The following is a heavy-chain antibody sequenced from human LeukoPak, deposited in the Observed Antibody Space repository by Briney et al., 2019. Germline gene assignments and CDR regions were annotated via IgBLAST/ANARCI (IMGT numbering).Heavy chain of an antibody. CDR1: GGSISIGFYY. CDR3: AREPYRISFDY. D-gene: IGHD2-15*01. J-gene: IGHJ4*02. Sequence: PSETLSLTCTVSGGSISIGFYYWSWIPHHPGKALVWIGSIYYRGSTYYNPSRKSRVTMSVDTSKNQFSLKLSSVTAADTAVYYCAREPYRISFDYWGQGTLVTVSS. V-gene: IGHV4-31*03. CDR2: IYYRGST.